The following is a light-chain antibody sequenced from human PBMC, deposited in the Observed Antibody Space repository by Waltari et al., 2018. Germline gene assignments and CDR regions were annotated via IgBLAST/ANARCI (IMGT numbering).Light chain of an antibody. CDR3: QQYNSWRT. CDR2: GAS. Sequence: EILMTQSPPTLSVSPGESATLPCRASQSIARTLAWYQQKPGQAPRLLIYGASTRATGIPARFSGSGSGTEFTLTISSLQSEDFAVYYCQQYNSWRTFGQGTKLEIK. V-gene: IGKV3-15*01. CDR1: QSIART. J-gene: IGKJ2*01.